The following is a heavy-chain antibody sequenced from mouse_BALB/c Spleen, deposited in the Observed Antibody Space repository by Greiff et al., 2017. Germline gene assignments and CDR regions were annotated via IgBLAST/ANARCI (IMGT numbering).Heavy chain of an antibody. V-gene: IGHV1-63*01. CDR3: ASYYGSYNAMDY. J-gene: IGHJ4*01. CDR1: GYAFTNYW. D-gene: IGHD1-2*01. Sequence: QVQLQQSGAELVRPGTSVKISCKASGYAFTNYWLGWVKQRPGHGLEWIGDIYPGSGNTYYNEKFKGKATLTADKSSSTAYMQLSSLTSEDSAVYFCASYYGSYNAMDYWGQGTSVTVSS. CDR2: IYPGSGNT.